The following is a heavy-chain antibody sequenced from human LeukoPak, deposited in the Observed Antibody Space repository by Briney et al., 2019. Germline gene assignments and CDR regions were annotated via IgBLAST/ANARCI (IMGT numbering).Heavy chain of an antibody. Sequence: PGRSLRLSCAASGYTSDDFGMHWARQVPGKGLEWVSFISGDGNKIHYADSVKGRFTVSRDKSKNSLYLEMISPRTEDTAFYYCAKDPPVLSFWGQGTLVTVSS. V-gene: IGHV3-43*02. CDR3: AKDPPVLSF. D-gene: IGHD2-8*01. J-gene: IGHJ4*02. CDR1: GYTSDDFG. CDR2: ISGDGNKI.